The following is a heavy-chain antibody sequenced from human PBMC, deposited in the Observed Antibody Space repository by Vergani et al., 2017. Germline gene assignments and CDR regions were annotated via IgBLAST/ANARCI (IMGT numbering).Heavy chain of an antibody. J-gene: IGHJ3*02. Sequence: QVQLQESGPGLVKPSQTLSLTCTVSGGSISSGSYYWSWIRQPAGKGLEWIGRIYTSGSTNYNPSLKSRVTISVDTSKNQFSLKLSSVTAADTAVYYCARGLPGIAVVEGIGAFDIWGQGTMVTVSS. CDR1: GGSISSGSYY. D-gene: IGHD6-19*01. CDR2: IYTSGST. CDR3: ARGLPGIAVVEGIGAFDI. V-gene: IGHV4-61*02.